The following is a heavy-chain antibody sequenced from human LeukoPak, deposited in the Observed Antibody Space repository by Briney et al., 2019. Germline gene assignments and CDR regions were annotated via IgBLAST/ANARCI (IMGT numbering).Heavy chain of an antibody. J-gene: IGHJ4*02. CDR2: ISPTGSTT. CDR1: GFSFSGHW. V-gene: IGHV3-74*01. D-gene: IGHD6-6*01. CDR3: ARGPNSNWSGLDF. Sequence: GGSLRLSCTASGFSFSGHWMHWARQLPGKGLVWVSRISPTGSTTSYADSVKGRFTVSRDNAKNTLYLQVNNLRAEDTAVYYCARGPNSNWSGLDFRGQGTLLTVSS.